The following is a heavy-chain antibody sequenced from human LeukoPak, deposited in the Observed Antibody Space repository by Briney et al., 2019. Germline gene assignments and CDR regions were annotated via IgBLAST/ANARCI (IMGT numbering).Heavy chain of an antibody. CDR1: GYSFTSYW. CDR2: IYPGDSDT. J-gene: IGHJ3*02. CDR3: ARRVGGTTSRAFDI. D-gene: IGHD1-26*01. V-gene: IGHV5-51*01. Sequence: GESLKISCKGSGYSFTSYWIARVRQMPGKGLEYMGIIYPGDSDTRYSPSFQGQVTISADKSISTAYLQWSSLKASDTAMYYCARRVGGTTSRAFDIWGQGTMVSVSS.